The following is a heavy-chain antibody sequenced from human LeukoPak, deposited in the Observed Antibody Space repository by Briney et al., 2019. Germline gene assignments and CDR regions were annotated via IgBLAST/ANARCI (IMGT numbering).Heavy chain of an antibody. CDR3: ARHRRTSGYFDY. Sequence: GESLKISCKGSGYSFTSYWIGWVRQMPGKGLEWMAIIYPDDSDTRYSPSFQGQVTISADKPISTAYLQWSSLKASDTAMYYCARHRRTSGYFDYWGQGTLVTVSS. J-gene: IGHJ4*02. V-gene: IGHV5-51*01. D-gene: IGHD1-26*01. CDR1: GYSFTSYW. CDR2: IYPDDSDT.